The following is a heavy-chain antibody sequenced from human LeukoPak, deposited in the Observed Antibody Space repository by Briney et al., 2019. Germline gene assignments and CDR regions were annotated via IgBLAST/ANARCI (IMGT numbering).Heavy chain of an antibody. D-gene: IGHD3-10*01. J-gene: IGHJ3*02. V-gene: IGHV1-69*04. CDR2: IIPILGIA. CDR3: ARDFGVGVLGESYALDI. CDR1: GGTFSSYA. Sequence: GASVKVSCKASGGTFSSYAISWVRQAPGQGLEWMGRIIPILGIANYAQKLQGRVTITADKSTSTAYMELSSLRSEDTAVYYCARDFGVGVLGESYALDIWGQGTMVTVSS.